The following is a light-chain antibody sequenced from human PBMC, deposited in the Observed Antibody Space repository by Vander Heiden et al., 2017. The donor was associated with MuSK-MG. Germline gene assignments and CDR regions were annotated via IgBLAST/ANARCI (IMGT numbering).Light chain of an antibody. V-gene: IGKV1-5*01. CDR3: LQNDNSSPWT. CDR2: DAP. Sequence: DIQMTQSPSTLSASIGDTVTITCRASQGISNWLAWHQQKPGKAPKVVIYDAPNLKSGVPSRFSDSGYGTEFTLTISSLQPDDFATYYCLQNDNSSPWTFGQGTKVXV. J-gene: IGKJ1*01. CDR1: QGISNW.